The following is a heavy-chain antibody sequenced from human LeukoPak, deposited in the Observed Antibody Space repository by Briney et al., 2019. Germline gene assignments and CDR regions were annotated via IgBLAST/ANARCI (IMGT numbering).Heavy chain of an antibody. D-gene: IGHD1-26*01. J-gene: IGHJ4*02. CDR3: AKNRGGSYYSGSDY. CDR2: VRGGDAGT. CDR1: GFTLSSYA. Sequence: PGGSLRLSCAASGFTLSSYAMNWVRQAPGKGLEWVSAVRGGDAGTSYADSVKGRFTISRDNSKNTLYLQMNSLRADDTAVYYCAKNRGGSYYSGSDYWGQGTLVTVSS. V-gene: IGHV3-23*01.